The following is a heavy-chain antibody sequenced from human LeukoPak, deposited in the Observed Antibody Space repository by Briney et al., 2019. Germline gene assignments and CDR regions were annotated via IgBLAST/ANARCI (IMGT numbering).Heavy chain of an antibody. CDR2: IYYSGST. Sequence: SETLSLTCTVSGGSISSDYWSWIRQPPGKGLEWIGYIYYSGSTNYNPSLKSRVTISVDTSKNQFSLKLSSVTAADTAVYYCARQGGGFSYFDLWGRGTLVTVSS. D-gene: IGHD6-25*01. V-gene: IGHV4-59*08. J-gene: IGHJ2*01. CDR1: GGSISSDY. CDR3: ARQGGGFSYFDL.